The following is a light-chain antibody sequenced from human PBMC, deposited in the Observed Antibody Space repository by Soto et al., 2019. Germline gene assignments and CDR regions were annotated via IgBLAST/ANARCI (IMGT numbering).Light chain of an antibody. J-gene: IGKJ5*01. V-gene: IGKV2-30*02. Sequence: DVDMTQSPLSLPVTLGQPASISFRSNQSLVHSDGIAYFSWFQQRPGRSPRRXIYKVSNRDSGVPDRFSGSGSGTDFELKISSVEAEDVGVYYCMKWTLWPITCGQGTRLDI. CDR1: QSLVHSDGIAY. CDR2: KVS. CDR3: MKWTLWPIT.